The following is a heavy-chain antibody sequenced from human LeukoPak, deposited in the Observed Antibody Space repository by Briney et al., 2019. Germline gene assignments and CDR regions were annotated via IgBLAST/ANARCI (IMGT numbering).Heavy chain of an antibody. V-gene: IGHV1-18*04. CDR2: ISAYNGNT. CDR1: GYTFTSYG. D-gene: IGHD3-10*01. J-gene: IGHJ4*02. CDR3: ARVPDYYGSGSYSLLFDY. Sequence: GASVKVSCKASGYTFTSYGISWARQAPGQGLEWMGWISAYNGNTNYAQKLQGRVTMTADTSTSTAYMELRSLRSDDTAVYYCARVPDYYGSGSYSLLFDYWGQGTLVTVSS.